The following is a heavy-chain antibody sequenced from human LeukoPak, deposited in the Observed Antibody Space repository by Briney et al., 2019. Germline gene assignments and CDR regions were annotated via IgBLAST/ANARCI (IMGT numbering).Heavy chain of an antibody. V-gene: IGHV3-15*01. J-gene: IGHJ4*02. CDR1: GFTFSNAW. Sequence: GGSLRLSCAASGFTFSNAWMSWVRLAPGKGLEWVGRIKSKTEGGTTDYAAPVKGRFIISRDDSKNTLYLQMNSLKTEDTAVYYCTTEDGEIDYWGQGTLVTVSS. CDR2: IKSKTEGGTT. CDR3: TTEDGEIDY.